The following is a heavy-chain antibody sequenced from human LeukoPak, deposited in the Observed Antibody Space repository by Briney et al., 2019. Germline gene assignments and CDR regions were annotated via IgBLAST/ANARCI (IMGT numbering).Heavy chain of an antibody. CDR1: GGSISSHY. V-gene: IGHV4-59*11. Sequence: SETLSLTCTVSGGSISSHYWSWIWQPPGRGLEWIGYIYYSGSTHYNPSLKSRVTISLDTSKNQFSLKLSSVTAADTAVYYCAGTPTLSYFDLWGQGTLVTVSS. CDR3: AGTPTLSYFDL. J-gene: IGHJ4*02. CDR2: IYYSGST.